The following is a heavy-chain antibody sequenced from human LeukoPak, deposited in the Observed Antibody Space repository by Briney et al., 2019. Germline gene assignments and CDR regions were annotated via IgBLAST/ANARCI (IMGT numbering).Heavy chain of an antibody. J-gene: IGHJ4*02. V-gene: IGHV4-39*07. Sequence: PSETLSLTCTVSGGSISSSSYYWGWIRQPPGKGLEWIGSIYYSGSTYYNPSLKSRVTISVDTSKNQFSLKLSSVTAADTAVYYCARDHRYFDYWGQGTLVTVSS. CDR3: ARDHRYFDY. CDR1: GGSISSSSYY. CDR2: IYYSGST.